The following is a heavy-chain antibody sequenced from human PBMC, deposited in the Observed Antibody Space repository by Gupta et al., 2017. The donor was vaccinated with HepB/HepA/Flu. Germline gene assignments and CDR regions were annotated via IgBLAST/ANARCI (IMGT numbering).Heavy chain of an antibody. V-gene: IGHV1-69*06. D-gene: IGHD2-21*01. CDR3: GRVNFVADCDSESGWFDA. J-gene: IGHJ5*02. Sequence: QVQLVQSGAEVKKPGSSVKVSCKASGGTFRSYAISWVRQAPGQGLEWMGGIIPILATTNYAKKFQGRVTITADKSTSTADRELSSLRSEETAVYDCGRVNFVADCDSESGWFDAGGQGTLVTVSS. CDR1: GGTFRSYA. CDR2: IIPILATT.